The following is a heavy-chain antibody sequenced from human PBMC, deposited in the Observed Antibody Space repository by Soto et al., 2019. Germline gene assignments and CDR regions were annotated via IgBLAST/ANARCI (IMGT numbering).Heavy chain of an antibody. D-gene: IGHD6-13*01. CDR1: GYTFTSYF. Sequence: QVHLVQSGAEVMKPGASVKVSCKASGYTFTSYFMHWVRQAPGQRLEWMGWINHVNGNTKYSQQFQDRVPITRDTSATTAYMELSSLTSEDTAVYYCARPYSSSWSTYFDYWGQGTLVTVSS. CDR3: ARPYSSSWSTYFDY. V-gene: IGHV1-3*01. J-gene: IGHJ4*02. CDR2: INHVNGNT.